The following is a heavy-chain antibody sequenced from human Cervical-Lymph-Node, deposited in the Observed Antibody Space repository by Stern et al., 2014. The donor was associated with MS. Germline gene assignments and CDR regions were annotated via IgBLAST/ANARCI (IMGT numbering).Heavy chain of an antibody. V-gene: IGHV1-18*01. D-gene: IGHD6-25*01. CDR1: GHTTTSYG. J-gene: IGHJ4*02. CDR3: ATFIATAGTFNY. CDR2: VSAHNGNT. Sequence: QVQLVQSGPEVKKPGASVKVSCKASGHTTTSYGISWVRQAPGQGLEWMGWVSAHNGNTNYVQKLQGRVTMTTDTSTSTAYMELRSLRSDDTAVYYCATFIATAGTFNYWGQETLVIVSS.